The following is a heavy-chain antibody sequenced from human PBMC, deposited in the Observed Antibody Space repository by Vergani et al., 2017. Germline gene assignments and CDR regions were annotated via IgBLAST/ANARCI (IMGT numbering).Heavy chain of an antibody. D-gene: IGHD3-22*01. CDR2: ISSNGGST. CDR1: GFTFSSYA. J-gene: IGHJ6*02. CDR3: ARESLXYDSSGYIGYGMDV. Sequence: EVQLVESGGGLVQPGGSLRLSCAASGFTFSSYAMHWVRQAPGKGLEYVSAISSNGGSTYYANSVKGRFTISRDNSKNTLYLQMGSLRAEDMAVYYCARESLXYDSSGYIGYGMDVWGQGTTVTVSS. V-gene: IGHV3-64*01.